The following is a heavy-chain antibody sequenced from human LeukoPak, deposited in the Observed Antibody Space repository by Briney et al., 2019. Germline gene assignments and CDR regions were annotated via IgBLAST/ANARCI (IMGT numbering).Heavy chain of an antibody. CDR1: GGSISSYY. V-gene: IGHV4-59*01. J-gene: IGHJ4*02. Sequence: SETLSLTCTVSGGSISSYYWSWIRQPAGKGLEWIGYIYYSGSTNYNPSLKSRVTISVDTSKNQFSLKLSSVTAADTAVYYCARVLGDWSTYYFDYWGQGTLVTVS. CDR2: IYYSGST. D-gene: IGHD3-16*01. CDR3: ARVLGDWSTYYFDY.